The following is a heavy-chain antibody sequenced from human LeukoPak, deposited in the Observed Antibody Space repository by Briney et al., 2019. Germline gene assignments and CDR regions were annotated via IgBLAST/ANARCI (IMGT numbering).Heavy chain of an antibody. CDR3: ARGETVVYYFDY. J-gene: IGHJ4*02. V-gene: IGHV4-34*01. Sequence: SETLSLTCAVYGGSFSGYYWSWIRQPPGKGLEWIGEINHSGSTNYNPSLKSRVTMSVDTSKNQFSLKLSSVTAADTAVYYCARGETVVYYFDYWGQGTLVTVSS. CDR1: GGSFSGYY. CDR2: INHSGST. D-gene: IGHD2-21*01.